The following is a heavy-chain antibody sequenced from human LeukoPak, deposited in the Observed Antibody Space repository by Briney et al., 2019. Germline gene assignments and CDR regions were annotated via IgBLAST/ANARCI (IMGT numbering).Heavy chain of an antibody. CDR1: GVIISSYA. Sequence: GGSLRLSCAASGVIISSYAMSWVRQAPGKGLEWVSAISGSGGSTYYADSVKGRFTISRDNSKNTLYLQMNSLGAEDTAVYYCAKDGMATISYYFDYWGQGTLVTVSS. V-gene: IGHV3-23*01. CDR2: ISGSGGST. CDR3: AKDGMATISYYFDY. J-gene: IGHJ4*02. D-gene: IGHD5-24*01.